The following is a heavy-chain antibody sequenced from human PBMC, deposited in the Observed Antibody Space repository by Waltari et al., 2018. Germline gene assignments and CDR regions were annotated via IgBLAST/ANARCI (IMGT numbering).Heavy chain of an antibody. J-gene: IGHJ4*02. V-gene: IGHV1-69*04. Sequence: QVQLVQSGAEVKKPGSSVKVSCKASGGTFSSYAISWVRQAPGQGLEWMGGIIPILGIANYAQKFQGRVTITADESTSTAYMELSSLRSEDTAVYFCARGGRGGLQSPGDYWGQGTLVTVSS. CDR3: ARGGRGGLQSPGDY. CDR1: GGTFSSYA. D-gene: IGHD1-26*01. CDR2: IIPILGIA.